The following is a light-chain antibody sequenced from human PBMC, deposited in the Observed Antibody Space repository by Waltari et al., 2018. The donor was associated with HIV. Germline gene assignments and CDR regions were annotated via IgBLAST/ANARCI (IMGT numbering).Light chain of an antibody. CDR2: AST. V-gene: IGLV7-43*01. CDR1: SGPVTSGSF. Sequence: QTVVTQEPSLTVSPGGTVTLTCASSSGPVTSGSFANWFQQKPGQPPKTLIYASTTSHSWTPARFSGSLRDDKAVLMVSGARPEDEADDYCLLYFSGFRPNWVFGGGTKLTVL. J-gene: IGLJ3*02. CDR3: LLYFSGFRPNWV.